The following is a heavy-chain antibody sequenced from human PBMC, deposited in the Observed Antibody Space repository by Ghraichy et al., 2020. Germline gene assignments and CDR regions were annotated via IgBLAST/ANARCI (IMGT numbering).Heavy chain of an antibody. CDR2: IKEDGSEK. Sequence: GGSLRLSCVASGFIFSSYWMCWVRQVPGKGLEWVANIKEDGSEKYYVDSVKGRFTISRDNAKNSLYLQMNSLRAEDTAVYYCAKKSVLDGEYYNVFDYWGQGALVTVSS. V-gene: IGHV3-7*01. D-gene: IGHD4-17*01. CDR1: GFIFSSYW. CDR3: AKKSVLDGEYYNVFDY. J-gene: IGHJ4*02.